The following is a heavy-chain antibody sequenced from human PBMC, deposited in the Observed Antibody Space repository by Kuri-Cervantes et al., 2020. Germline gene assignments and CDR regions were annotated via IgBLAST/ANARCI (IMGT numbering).Heavy chain of an antibody. CDR3: ARVYLYYDSSGYYLGWFDP. V-gene: IGHV1-45*02. CDR2: ITPFNGNT. CDR1: GYTFTYRY. Sequence: SVKVSCKASGYTFTYRYLHWVRQAPGQALEWMGWITPFNGNTNYAQKFQDRVTITRDRSMSTAYMELSSLRSEDTAVYYCARVYLYYDSSGYYLGWFDPWGQGTLVTVSS. D-gene: IGHD3-22*01. J-gene: IGHJ5*02.